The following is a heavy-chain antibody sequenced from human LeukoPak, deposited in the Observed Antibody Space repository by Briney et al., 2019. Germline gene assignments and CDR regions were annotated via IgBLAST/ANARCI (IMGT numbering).Heavy chain of an antibody. CDR1: GGSFSGYY. D-gene: IGHD2-2*01. V-gene: IGHV4-34*01. CDR2: INHSGGT. J-gene: IGHJ4*02. CDR3: ARESDRYCSSTSCSKYYFDY. Sequence: SETLSLTCAVYGGSFSGYYWSWIRQPPGKGLEWIGEINHSGGTNYNPSLKSRVTISVDTSKNQFSLKLSSVTAADTAVYYCARESDRYCSSTSCSKYYFDYWGQGTLVTVSS.